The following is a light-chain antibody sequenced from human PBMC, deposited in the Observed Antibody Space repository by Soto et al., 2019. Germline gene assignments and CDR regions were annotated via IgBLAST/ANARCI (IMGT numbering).Light chain of an antibody. Sequence: EIVLTQSPATLSLSPGERATLSCRASQSVSTSLAWYQQKPGQGPRLLIYDASNRATGIPARFSGSGSGTDFRLTVSSLEPEDFALYYCQQRSNWPWTFGQGTKVEIK. J-gene: IGKJ1*01. CDR1: QSVSTS. CDR3: QQRSNWPWT. CDR2: DAS. V-gene: IGKV3-11*01.